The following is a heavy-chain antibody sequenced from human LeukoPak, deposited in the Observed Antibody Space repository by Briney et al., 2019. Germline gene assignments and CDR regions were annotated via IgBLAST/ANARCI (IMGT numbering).Heavy chain of an antibody. CDR3: ARSPYYDFWSGYTDLNYYMDV. D-gene: IGHD3-3*01. CDR2: IYYSGST. CDR1: GGSISSYY. J-gene: IGHJ6*03. Sequence: PSETLSLTCTVSGGSISSYYWSWIRQPPGKGLEWIGHIYYSGSTNYNPSLKSRVTISVDTSKNQFSLKLSSVTAADTAVYYCARSPYYDFWSGYTDLNYYMDVWGKGTTVTVSS. V-gene: IGHV4-59*01.